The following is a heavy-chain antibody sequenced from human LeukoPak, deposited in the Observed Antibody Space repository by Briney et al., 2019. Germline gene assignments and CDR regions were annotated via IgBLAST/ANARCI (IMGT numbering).Heavy chain of an antibody. D-gene: IGHD3-9*01. CDR3: ARDGPQADYDILTGYYGSANHPTDY. V-gene: IGHV1-2*02. CDR2: INPNSGGT. J-gene: IGHJ4*02. CDR1: GYTFTGYY. Sequence: ASVKVSCKASGYTFTGYYMHWVRQAPGQGLERMGWINPNSGGTNYAQKFQGRVTMTRDTSISTAYMELSRLRSDDTAVYYCARDGPQADYDILTGYYGSANHPTDYWGQGTLVTVSS.